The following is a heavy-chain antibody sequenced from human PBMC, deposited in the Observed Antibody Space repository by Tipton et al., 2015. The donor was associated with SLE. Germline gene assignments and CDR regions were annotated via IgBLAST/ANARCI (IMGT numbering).Heavy chain of an antibody. CDR2: IYYDGRT. D-gene: IGHD6-13*01. CDR3: ARRPGGTGFDP. J-gene: IGHJ5*02. Sequence: TLSLTCDVSGVSISSGNWWNWVRQPPGKGLEWIGDIYYDGRTNYNPSLTIRVTISVDKTKNQVFLRLTSVTAADTAVYYCARRPGGTGFDPWGQGSPVIVSS. CDR1: GVSISSGNW. V-gene: IGHV4-4*02.